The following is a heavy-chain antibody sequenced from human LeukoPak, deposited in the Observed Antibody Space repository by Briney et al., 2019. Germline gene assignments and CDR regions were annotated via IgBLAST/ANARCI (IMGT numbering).Heavy chain of an antibody. Sequence: GGSLRLSCAASGFTFDDYGMSWVRQAPGKGLEWVSGINWNGGSTGYADSVKGRFTISRDNAKNSLYLQMNSLRAEDTAVYYCAKPLYCSGGSCYSVAFDIWGQGTMVTVSS. V-gene: IGHV3-20*04. D-gene: IGHD2-15*01. CDR3: AKPLYCSGGSCYSVAFDI. CDR2: INWNGGST. CDR1: GFTFDDYG. J-gene: IGHJ3*02.